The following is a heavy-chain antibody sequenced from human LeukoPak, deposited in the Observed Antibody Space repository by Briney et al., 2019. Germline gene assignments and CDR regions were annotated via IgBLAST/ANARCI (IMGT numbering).Heavy chain of an antibody. J-gene: IGHJ3*02. Sequence: GGSLRLSCAASGFTFSRSWMHWVRQAPGKGLVWVSRINSDGSSTSYADSVKGRFTISRDNAKNTLYLQMNSLRAEDTAVYYCARDCGSDYNHDAFDIWGQGTMVTVSS. CDR2: INSDGSST. CDR1: GFTFSRSW. D-gene: IGHD3-10*01. V-gene: IGHV3-74*01. CDR3: ARDCGSDYNHDAFDI.